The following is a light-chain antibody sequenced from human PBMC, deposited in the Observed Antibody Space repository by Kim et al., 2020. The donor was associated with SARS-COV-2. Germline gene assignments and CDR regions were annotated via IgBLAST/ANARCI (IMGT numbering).Light chain of an antibody. CDR3: QQRTHWPRNT. Sequence: FSPGDRANISCRASQSVSRYLAWYQQKPGQAPRLVIYDASNRATGIPARFSGSGSGTDFTLTISSLEPEDFAVYYCQQRTHWPRNTFGQGTKLEI. CDR2: DAS. V-gene: IGKV3-11*01. CDR1: QSVSRY. J-gene: IGKJ2*01.